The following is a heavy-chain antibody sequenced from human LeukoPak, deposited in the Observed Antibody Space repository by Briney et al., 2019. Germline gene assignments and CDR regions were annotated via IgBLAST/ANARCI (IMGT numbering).Heavy chain of an antibody. Sequence: PGGSLRLSCAASGFTFSSYAMHWVRQAPGKGLEWVAVISYDGSNKYYADSVKGRFTISRDNSKNTLYLQMNSLRAEDTAVYYCAKDRALLRNSRGDWLFFHWGQGTLVTVSS. V-gene: IGHV3-30*04. D-gene: IGHD3/OR15-3a*01. CDR3: AKDRALLRNSRGDWLFFH. CDR1: GFTFSSYA. J-gene: IGHJ4*02. CDR2: ISYDGSNK.